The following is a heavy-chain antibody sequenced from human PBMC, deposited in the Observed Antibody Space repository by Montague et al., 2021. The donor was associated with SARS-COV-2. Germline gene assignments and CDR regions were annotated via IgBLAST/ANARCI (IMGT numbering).Heavy chain of an antibody. CDR2: INSDRSST. J-gene: IGHJ4*02. CDR3: ARDTVRDYGDSGDY. Sequence: SLRLSCAASGFTFSSYWMHWVRQAPGEGLVWVSRINSDRSSTSYADSVKGRFTISRDNAKNTLYLQMNNLRAEDTAVYYCARDTVRDYGDSGDYWGQGTLVTVSS. D-gene: IGHD4-17*01. V-gene: IGHV3-74*01. CDR1: GFTFSSYW.